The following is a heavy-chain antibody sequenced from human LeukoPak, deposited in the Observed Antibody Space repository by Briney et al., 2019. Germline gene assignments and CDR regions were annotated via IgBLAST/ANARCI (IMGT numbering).Heavy chain of an antibody. J-gene: IGHJ6*03. CDR1: GGSISTYY. V-gene: IGHV4-59*01. D-gene: IGHD2-8*01. CDR2: IYYSGST. CDR3: ARGAKNGDYMDV. Sequence: SETLSLTCTVSGGSISTYYWSWIRQPPGKGLEWIGYIYYSGSTNYNPSLKSRVTISVDTSKNQFSLKLSSVTAADTAVYYCARGAKNGDYMDVWGKGTTVTISS.